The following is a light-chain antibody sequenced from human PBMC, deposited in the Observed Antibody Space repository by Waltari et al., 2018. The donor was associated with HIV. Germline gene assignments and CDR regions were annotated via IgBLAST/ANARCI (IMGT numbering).Light chain of an antibody. V-gene: IGKV3-20*01. CDR1: QSVSGSF. Sequence: EIVLTQSPGTLSLSPGQRATLSCRASQSVSGSFLALYQHKAGQAPRLHTYGATNRAPCTPHRFSGRWFGSDFPLTIRRLEPEDFAIYYCQHFDSSTMYTFGQGTKVEIK. CDR3: QHFDSSTMYT. J-gene: IGKJ2*01. CDR2: GAT.